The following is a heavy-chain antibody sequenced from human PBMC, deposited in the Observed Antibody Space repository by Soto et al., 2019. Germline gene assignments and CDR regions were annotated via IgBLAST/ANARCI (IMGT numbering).Heavy chain of an antibody. CDR3: ASRGETYYDILTGYIGYDY. CDR1: GFTFSSYA. CDR2: ISGSGGST. V-gene: IGHV3-23*01. J-gene: IGHJ4*02. D-gene: IGHD3-9*01. Sequence: EVQLLESGGGLVQPGGSLRLSCAASGFTFSSYAMSWVRQAPGKGLEWVSAISGSGGSTYYADSVKGRFTNSRDNSKNTLYLQMNSLRAEDTAVYYCASRGETYYDILTGYIGYDYWGQGTLVTVSS.